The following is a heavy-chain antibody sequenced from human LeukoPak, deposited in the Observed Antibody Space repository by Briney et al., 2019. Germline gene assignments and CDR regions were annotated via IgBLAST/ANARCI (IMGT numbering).Heavy chain of an antibody. D-gene: IGHD1-26*01. CDR2: IIPIFGTA. CDR3: ARDLVDGVGAPGAY. J-gene: IGHJ4*02. Sequence: SVKVSCKASGGTFSSYAISWVRQAPGQGLEWMGGIIPIFGTANYAQKFQGRVTITTDESTSTAYMELSSLRSEDTAVYYCARDLVDGVGAPGAYWGQGALVTVSS. CDR1: GGTFSSYA. V-gene: IGHV1-69*05.